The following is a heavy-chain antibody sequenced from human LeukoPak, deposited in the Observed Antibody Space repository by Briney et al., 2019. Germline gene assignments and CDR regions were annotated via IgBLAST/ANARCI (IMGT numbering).Heavy chain of an antibody. V-gene: IGHV4-39*07. CDR2: IYYSGST. J-gene: IGHJ4*02. Sequence: TSETLSLTCTVSGGSISSSSYYWGWIRQPPGKGLEWIGSIYYSGSTYYNPSLKSRVTISVDTSKNQFSLKLSSVTAADTAVYYCAREVFGYSYGHYFDYWGQGTLVTVSS. CDR1: GGSISSSSYY. D-gene: IGHD5-18*01. CDR3: AREVFGYSYGHYFDY.